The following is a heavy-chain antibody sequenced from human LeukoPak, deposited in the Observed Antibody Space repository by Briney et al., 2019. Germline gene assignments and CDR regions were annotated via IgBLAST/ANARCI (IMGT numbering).Heavy chain of an antibody. V-gene: IGHV3-48*01. D-gene: IGHD4-17*01. J-gene: IGHJ4*02. CDR2: IRSTSSTI. CDR1: GFTFSSYS. Sequence: GGSLRLSCAASGFTFSSYSMNWVRQAPGKGLEWVSYIRSTSSTIYYADSVEGRFTVSRDNAKNSLYLQMNSLRAEDTAVYYCARLDYGRITYWGQGTLVTVSS. CDR3: ARLDYGRITY.